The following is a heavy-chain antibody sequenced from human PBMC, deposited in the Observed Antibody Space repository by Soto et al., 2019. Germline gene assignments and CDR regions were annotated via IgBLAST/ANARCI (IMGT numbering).Heavy chain of an antibody. D-gene: IGHD5-18*01. CDR1: GGSISSGGYY. V-gene: IGHV4-31*03. Sequence: SETLSLTCTVSGGSISSGGYYWSWIRQHPGKGLEWIGYIYYSGSTYYNPSLKSRVTISVDTSKNQFSLKLSSVTAADTAVYYCARSLVQLGPYYYYYYGMDVWGQGTTVTVSS. CDR2: IYYSGST. J-gene: IGHJ6*02. CDR3: ARSLVQLGPYYYYYYGMDV.